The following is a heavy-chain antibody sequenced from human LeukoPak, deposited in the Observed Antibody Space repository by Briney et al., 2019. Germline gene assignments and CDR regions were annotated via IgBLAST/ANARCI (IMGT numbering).Heavy chain of an antibody. Sequence: ASVKVSCKASGCTFTSYDINWVRQATGQGLEWMGWMNPNSGNTGYAQKFQGRVTMTRNTSISTAYMELSSLRSEDTAVYYCARVKGSSSWYSPHYYGMDVWGQGTTVTVSS. J-gene: IGHJ6*02. CDR3: ARVKGSSSWYSPHYYGMDV. CDR2: MNPNSGNT. V-gene: IGHV1-8*01. D-gene: IGHD6-13*01. CDR1: GCTFTSYD.